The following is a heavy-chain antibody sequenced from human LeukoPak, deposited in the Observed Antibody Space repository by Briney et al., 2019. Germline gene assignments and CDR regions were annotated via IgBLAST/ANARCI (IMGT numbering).Heavy chain of an antibody. D-gene: IGHD3-22*01. V-gene: IGHV3-64*01. Sequence: GGSLRLSCAASGFTFRSYGMHWVRQAPGKGLEYVSAISSNGGRTYYANSVKGRFTISRDNSWNTLYLQMGSLRAEDMAVYYCATYYYDSGGFHFHHWGQGTLVTVSS. CDR2: ISSNGGRT. CDR1: GFTFRSYG. J-gene: IGHJ1*01. CDR3: ATYYYDSGGFHFHH.